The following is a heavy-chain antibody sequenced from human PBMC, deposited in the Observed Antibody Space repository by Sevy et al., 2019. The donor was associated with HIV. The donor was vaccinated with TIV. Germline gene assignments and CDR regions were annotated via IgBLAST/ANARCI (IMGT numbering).Heavy chain of an antibody. CDR1: GFTFSYYT. Sequence: GGSLRLSCAASGFTFSYYTMKWVRQAPGKGLEWVSSISSGSSYISYGESVKGRFTISRDNAKNSLFLQMNSLRAEDTAVYYCARSLADYDSRGANDYWGQGTLVTVSS. CDR3: ARSLADYDSRGANDY. J-gene: IGHJ4*02. D-gene: IGHD3-22*01. V-gene: IGHV3-21*01. CDR2: ISSGSSYI.